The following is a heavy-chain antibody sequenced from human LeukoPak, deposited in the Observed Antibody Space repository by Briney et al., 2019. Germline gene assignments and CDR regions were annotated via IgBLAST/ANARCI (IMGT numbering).Heavy chain of an antibody. CDR3: AKTPNYDYVWGRGGYFDY. D-gene: IGHD3-16*01. V-gene: IGHV3-23*01. CDR1: GFTSTNYA. J-gene: IGHJ4*02. CDR2: LIGSSGST. Sequence: GGSLRLSCAASGFTSTNYAMNWVRQAPGKGLEWVSILIGSSGSTDYADSVKGRFTISRDNSKNTLYLQMNSLRAEDTAVYYCAKTPNYDYVWGRGGYFDYWGQGTLVTVSS.